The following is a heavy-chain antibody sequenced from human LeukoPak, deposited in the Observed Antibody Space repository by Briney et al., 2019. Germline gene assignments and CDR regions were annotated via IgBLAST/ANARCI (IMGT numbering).Heavy chain of an antibody. D-gene: IGHD6-19*01. V-gene: IGHV4-59*01. CDR2: IYYSGST. CDR1: GASITSYY. Sequence: PSETLSLTCAVSGASITSYYWSWNRQPPGKGLEWIGYIYYSGSTNYNPSLKSRVTMSVDTSKNEFSLKLSSVTTADTAVYYCATRRIAVAAPFDYWGQGTLVTVSS. CDR3: ATRRIAVAAPFDY. J-gene: IGHJ4*02.